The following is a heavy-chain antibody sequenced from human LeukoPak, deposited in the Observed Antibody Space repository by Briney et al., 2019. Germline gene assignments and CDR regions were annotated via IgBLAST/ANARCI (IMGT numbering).Heavy chain of an antibody. Sequence: SETLSLTCTVSGGSISSSSYYWGWICQPPGKGLEWIGSIYYSGSTYYNPSLKSRVTISVDTSKNQFSLKLSSVTAADTAVYYCASGRFGESDFDYWGQGTLVTVSS. CDR1: GGSISSSSYY. V-gene: IGHV4-39*07. CDR3: ASGRFGESDFDY. J-gene: IGHJ4*02. CDR2: IYYSGST. D-gene: IGHD3-10*01.